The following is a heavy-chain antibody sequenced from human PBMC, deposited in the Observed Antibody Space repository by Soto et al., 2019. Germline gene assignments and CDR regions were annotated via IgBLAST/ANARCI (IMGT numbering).Heavy chain of an antibody. CDR1: GFTFSSYA. J-gene: IGHJ3*02. V-gene: IGHV3-30-3*01. Sequence: QVQLVESGGGVVQPGRSLRLSCAASGFTFSSYAMHWVRQAPGKGLEWVAVISYDGSNKYYADSVKGRFTISRDNSKNTLYLQMNSLRAEDTAVYYWARGNLVRKRAFDIWGQGTMVTVSS. D-gene: IGHD3-10*01. CDR3: ARGNLVRKRAFDI. CDR2: ISYDGSNK.